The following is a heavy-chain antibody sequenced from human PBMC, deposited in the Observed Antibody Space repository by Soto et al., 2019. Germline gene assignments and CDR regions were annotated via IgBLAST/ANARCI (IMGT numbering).Heavy chain of an antibody. CDR3: AKDISAGNYYDSSGYLDY. Sequence: EVQLLESGGGLVQPGGSLRLSCAASGFTFSSYAMSWVRQAPGKGLEWVSAISGSGGSTYYADSVKGRFTISRDNSKNTLYLQMNSLRAEDTAVYYCAKDISAGNYYDSSGYLDYWGQGTLVTVSS. D-gene: IGHD3-22*01. CDR2: ISGSGGST. J-gene: IGHJ4*02. V-gene: IGHV3-23*01. CDR1: GFTFSSYA.